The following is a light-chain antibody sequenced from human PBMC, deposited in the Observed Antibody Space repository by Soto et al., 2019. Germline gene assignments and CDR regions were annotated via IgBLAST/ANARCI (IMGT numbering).Light chain of an antibody. CDR3: QQYNGFPRT. CDR2: KAS. CDR1: QSLRIW. Sequence: DIQMTQSPSTLSASVGDRVTITCRASQSLRIWLAWYQQKPGKAPKLLIYKASTLQSGVPSRFSGSGSGTEFTLTITSLQPDDFATYYCQQYNGFPRTFGQGTKVEIK. J-gene: IGKJ1*01. V-gene: IGKV1-5*03.